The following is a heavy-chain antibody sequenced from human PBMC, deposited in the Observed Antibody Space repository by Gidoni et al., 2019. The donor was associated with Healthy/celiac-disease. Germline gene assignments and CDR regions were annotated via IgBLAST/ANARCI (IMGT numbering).Heavy chain of an antibody. CDR2: INPNSGGT. CDR1: GYIFTGSY. J-gene: IGHJ4*02. V-gene: IGHV1-2*02. CDR3: AREIVMGY. Sequence: QVQLVQSGAEVKKPGASVPVSCKASGYIFTGSYMHWVRQPPGQGLEWMGWINPNSGGTNDAQKFQGRVNMTRDTSISTAEMELSRLRSDDTAVYYCAREIVMGYWGQGTLVTVSS. D-gene: IGHD2-8*01.